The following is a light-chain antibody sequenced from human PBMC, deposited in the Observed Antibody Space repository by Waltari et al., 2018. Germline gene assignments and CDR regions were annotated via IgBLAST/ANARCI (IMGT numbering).Light chain of an antibody. Sequence: ETVLTQSPGTLSLSPGERATLSCRASQTVGSSLLAWYQQKPGQAPRLLIYGASIRATDIPDRFSGSWSGTDFTLTISRLEPEDFAVYYCQQYGSSPVTFGGGTTVDIK. V-gene: IGKV3-20*01. J-gene: IGKJ4*01. CDR1: QTVGSSL. CDR2: GAS. CDR3: QQYGSSPVT.